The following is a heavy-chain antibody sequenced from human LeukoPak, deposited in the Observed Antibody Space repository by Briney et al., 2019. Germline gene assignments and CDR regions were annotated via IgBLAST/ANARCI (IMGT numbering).Heavy chain of an antibody. CDR1: GYTFTGYY. J-gene: IGHJ4*02. Sequence: EASVKSSCKASGYTFTGYYMHWVRKAPGQGLDWMGWINPNTVVTNYAQKFQGRVTMTRDTSISTAYMELSRLRSDDTAVYYCAREGKRYCSSTSCRLLGYWGQGTLVTVSS. CDR2: INPNTVVT. D-gene: IGHD2-2*01. CDR3: AREGKRYCSSTSCRLLGY. V-gene: IGHV1-2*02.